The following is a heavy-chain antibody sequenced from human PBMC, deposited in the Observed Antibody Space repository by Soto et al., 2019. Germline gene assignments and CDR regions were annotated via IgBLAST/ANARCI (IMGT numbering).Heavy chain of an antibody. J-gene: IGHJ6*02. D-gene: IGHD3-3*01. CDR2: IIPIFGTA. Sequence: SVKVSCKASGGTFSSYAISWVRQAPGQGLEWMGGIIPIFGTANYAQKFQGRVTITADKSTSTAYMELSSLRSEDTAVYYCAREELRFLEWLFSYYYYGMDVWGQGTTVTVSS. CDR3: AREELRFLEWLFSYYYYGMDV. V-gene: IGHV1-69*06. CDR1: GGTFSSYA.